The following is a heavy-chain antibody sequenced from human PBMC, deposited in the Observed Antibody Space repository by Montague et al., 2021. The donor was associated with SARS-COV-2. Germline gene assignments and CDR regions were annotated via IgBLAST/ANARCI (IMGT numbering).Heavy chain of an antibody. D-gene: IGHD3-10*01. J-gene: IGHJ4*02. CDR3: ASQPYLASAYYFDY. V-gene: IGHV4-59*01. Sequence: SETLSLTCAVSGASITTYYWSWIRHSPGKGLEWIAYIFLSGHTNYNPSPRSRVSRSIDTSRHQFSLSLTSITAADTAVYYCASQPYLASAYYFDYWGLGTLVTVSA. CDR2: IFLSGHT. CDR1: GASITTYY.